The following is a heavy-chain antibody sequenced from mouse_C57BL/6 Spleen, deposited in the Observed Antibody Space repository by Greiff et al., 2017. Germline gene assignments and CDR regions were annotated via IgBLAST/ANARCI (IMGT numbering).Heavy chain of an antibody. CDR2: ISSGSSTI. V-gene: IGHV5-17*01. CDR1: GFTFSDYG. CDR3: ARRAQAVDAMDY. Sequence: EVMLVESGGGLVKPGGSLKLSCAASGFTFSDYGMHWVRQAPEKGLEWVAYISSGSSTISYADTVKGRFTISRDNAKNTLCLQMTSLRSEDTAMYYCARRAQAVDAMDYWGQGTSVTVSS. J-gene: IGHJ4*01. D-gene: IGHD3-2*02.